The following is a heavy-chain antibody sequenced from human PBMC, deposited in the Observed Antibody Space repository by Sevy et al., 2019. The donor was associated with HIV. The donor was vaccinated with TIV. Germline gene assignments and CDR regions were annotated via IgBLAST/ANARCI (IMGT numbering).Heavy chain of an antibody. CDR2: ISNDASNR. J-gene: IGHJ5*02. CDR1: GFSFSDYW. Sequence: GGSLRLSCAASGFSFSDYWMHWDRQAPGKGLVWVSHISNDASNRNYADSVKGRFTISRDNAKNTLYLQMNNLRVEDTALYYCHAASQGSWGQGTLVTVSS. V-gene: IGHV3-74*01. D-gene: IGHD2-2*01. CDR3: HAASQGS.